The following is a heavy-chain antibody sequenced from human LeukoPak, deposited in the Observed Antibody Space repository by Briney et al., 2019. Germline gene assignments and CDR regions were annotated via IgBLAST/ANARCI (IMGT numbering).Heavy chain of an antibody. CDR3: ARGYDSSGYYPG. J-gene: IGHJ4*02. D-gene: IGHD3-22*01. CDR1: GGSISDYF. CDR2: VFYNGST. Sequence: SETLSLTCTVSGGSISDYFWSWIRQPPGKGLEWVGYVFYNGSTNYNPSLKSRVTISVDKSKNQFSLKLSSVTAADTAVYYCARGYDSSGYYPGWGQGTLVTVSS. V-gene: IGHV4-59*12.